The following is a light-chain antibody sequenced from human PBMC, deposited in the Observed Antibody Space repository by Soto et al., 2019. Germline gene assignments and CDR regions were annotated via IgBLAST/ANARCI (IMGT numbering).Light chain of an antibody. CDR1: QGISNY. CDR2: AAS. Sequence: GGRVTITCRASQGISNYLAWYQQKPGKVPKLLIYAASTLQSGVPSRFSGSGSGTDFTLTISSLQPEDVATYYCQKYNSAPRLTFGGGTKVDIK. CDR3: QKYNSAPRLT. V-gene: IGKV1-27*01. J-gene: IGKJ4*01.